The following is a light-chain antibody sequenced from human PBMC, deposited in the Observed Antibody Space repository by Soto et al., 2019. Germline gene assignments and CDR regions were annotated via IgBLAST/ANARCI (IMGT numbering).Light chain of an antibody. V-gene: IGKV3-20*01. Sequence: EIVLTQSPGTLSLSPGERATLACRASQSISSSHLAWYQQKPGQAPRLLIYGASSRATGIPDRFSGSGSGTDFTLNISRLEPEDFAVYYCQFFGSSRYTFGQGTKLEIK. CDR3: QFFGSSRYT. CDR2: GAS. CDR1: QSISSSH. J-gene: IGKJ2*01.